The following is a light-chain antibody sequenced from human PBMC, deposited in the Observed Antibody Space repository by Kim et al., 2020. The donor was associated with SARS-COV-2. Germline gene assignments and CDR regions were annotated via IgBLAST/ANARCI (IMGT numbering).Light chain of an antibody. CDR2: AAS. CDR3: QQYHTYTYT. J-gene: IGKJ2*01. Sequence: SAFVAARVTIPCPASQGISNHLAWFQQKPGKAPKSLIYAASSLHSGVPSKFSGGGSGTDFTLTIISLQPEDFATYFCQQYHTYTYTFGQGTKLEI. CDR1: QGISNH. V-gene: IGKV1-16*02.